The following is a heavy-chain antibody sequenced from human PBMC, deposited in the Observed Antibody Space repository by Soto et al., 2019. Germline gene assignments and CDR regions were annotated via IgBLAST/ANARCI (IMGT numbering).Heavy chain of an antibody. CDR3: ARDRRGYSYGSRSYYYYGMDV. Sequence: VASVKVSCKXSGGTFSSYAISWVRQAPGQGLEWMGGIIPIFGTANYAQKFQGRVTITADKSTSTAYMELSSLRSEDTAVYYCARDRRGYSYGSRSYYYYGMDVWGQGTTVTVSS. J-gene: IGHJ6*02. CDR2: IIPIFGTA. D-gene: IGHD5-18*01. V-gene: IGHV1-69*06. CDR1: GGTFSSYA.